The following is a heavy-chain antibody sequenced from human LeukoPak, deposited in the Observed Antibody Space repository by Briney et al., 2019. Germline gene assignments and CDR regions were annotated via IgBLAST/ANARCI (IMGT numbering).Heavy chain of an antibody. J-gene: IGHJ5*02. CDR3: ARVFSSSSSWFDP. V-gene: IGHV4-39*01. CDR2: IYYSGST. Sequence: PSETLSLTCTVSGGSISSSSYYWGWIRQPPGKGLEWIGSIYYSGSTYYNPSLKSRVTISVDTPKNQFSLKLSSVTAADTAVYYRARVFSSSSSWFDPWGQGTLVTVSS. D-gene: IGHD6-6*01. CDR1: GGSISSSSYY.